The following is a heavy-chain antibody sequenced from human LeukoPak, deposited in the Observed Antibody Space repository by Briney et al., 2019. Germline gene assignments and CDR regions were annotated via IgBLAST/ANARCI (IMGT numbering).Heavy chain of an antibody. CDR2: IYYSGST. D-gene: IGHD2-8*01. CDR1: GGSISSSSHY. J-gene: IGHJ5*02. CDR3: ARGGARIGYCTNGVCYGYWFDP. V-gene: IGHV4-39*07. Sequence: PSETLSLTCSVSGGSISSSSHYWGWIRQPPGKGLEWIGSIYYSGSTYYNPSLKSRVTISVDTSKNQFSLKLSSVTAADTAVYYCARGGARIGYCTNGVCYGYWFDPWGQGTLVTVSS.